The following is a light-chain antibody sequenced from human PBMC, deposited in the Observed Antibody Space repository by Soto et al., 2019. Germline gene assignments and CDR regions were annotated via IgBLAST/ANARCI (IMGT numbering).Light chain of an antibody. CDR3: QKYNSAPL. J-gene: IGKJ4*01. V-gene: IGKV1-27*01. CDR2: VAS. Sequence: DIQMTQSPSSLSASVGDRVTITCRASQAITNYLAWYQQKPGKVPKLLIYVASTLQPGVPSRFSGSGSGTDFTLTIRSLHPEDVATYYCQKYNSAPLFGGGTKVEI. CDR1: QAITNY.